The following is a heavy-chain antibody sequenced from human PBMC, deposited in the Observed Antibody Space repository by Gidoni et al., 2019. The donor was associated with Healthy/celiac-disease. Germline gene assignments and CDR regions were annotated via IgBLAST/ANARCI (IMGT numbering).Heavy chain of an antibody. Sequence: QVQLVESGGGVVQPGRSLRLSCAASGFTFSSYGMHWVRQAPGKGLEWVAVIWYDGSNKYYADSVKGRFTISRDNSKNTLYLQMNSLRAEDTAVYYCARDDRYFIDYWGQGTLVTVSS. J-gene: IGHJ4*02. D-gene: IGHD3-9*01. CDR2: IWYDGSNK. V-gene: IGHV3-33*01. CDR3: ARDDRYFIDY. CDR1: GFTFSSYG.